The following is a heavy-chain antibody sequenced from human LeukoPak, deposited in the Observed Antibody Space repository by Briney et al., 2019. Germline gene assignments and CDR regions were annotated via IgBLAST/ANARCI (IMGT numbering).Heavy chain of an antibody. V-gene: IGHV4-39*07. Sequence: PSETLSLTCTVSGGYISSTYYWDWIRQPPGKGLEWIGSIYYSGTTYYNPSLKSRVTISVDTSKNQFSLKLSSVTAADTAVYYCARRYCSGGSCYSERGAFDIWGQGTMVTVSS. CDR2: IYYSGTT. CDR3: ARRYCSGGSCYSERGAFDI. CDR1: GGYISSTYY. D-gene: IGHD2-15*01. J-gene: IGHJ3*02.